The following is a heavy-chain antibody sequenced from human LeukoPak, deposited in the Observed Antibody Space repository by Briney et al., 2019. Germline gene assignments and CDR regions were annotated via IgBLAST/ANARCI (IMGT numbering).Heavy chain of an antibody. D-gene: IGHD3-3*01. J-gene: IGHJ5*02. CDR3: ARGRITTFGVVRSRNNWFDP. Sequence: SETLSLTCAVYGGSFSGYYWSWIRQPPGKGLEWIGEINHSGSTNYNPSLKSRVTISVDTSKNQFSLKLSSVTAADTAVYYCARGRITTFGVVRSRNNWFDPWGQGTLVTVSS. CDR1: GGSFSGYY. CDR2: INHSGST. V-gene: IGHV4-34*01.